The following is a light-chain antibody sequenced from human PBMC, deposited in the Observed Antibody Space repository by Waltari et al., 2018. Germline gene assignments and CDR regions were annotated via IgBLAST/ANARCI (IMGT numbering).Light chain of an antibody. CDR2: YNN. CDR3: AAWDASLNGFV. CDR1: SSNIRTNT. J-gene: IGLJ1*01. Sequence: QSVLTQSPSASAPPGQRVSIFCSGSSSNIRTNTVNWYQELPGTAPKLLIYYNNQRPSGVPDRFFGSKSGTSASLGISGLQPGDEALYYCAAWDASLNGFVFGSGTKVTV. V-gene: IGLV1-44*01.